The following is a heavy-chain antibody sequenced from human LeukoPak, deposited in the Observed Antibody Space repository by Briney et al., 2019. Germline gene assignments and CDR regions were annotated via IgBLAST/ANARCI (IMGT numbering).Heavy chain of an antibody. CDR2: ISAYNGNT. D-gene: IGHD6-19*01. V-gene: IGHV1-18*01. CDR3: ARRTSSGWPDNWFDP. J-gene: IGHJ5*02. CDR1: GYTFTSYG. Sequence: ASVKVSCKASGYTFTSYGISWVRQAPGQGLEWMGWISAYNGNTNYAQKLQGRVTMTTDTSTSTAYMELRSLRSDDTAVYYCARRTSSGWPDNWFDPWGQGTLVTVSS.